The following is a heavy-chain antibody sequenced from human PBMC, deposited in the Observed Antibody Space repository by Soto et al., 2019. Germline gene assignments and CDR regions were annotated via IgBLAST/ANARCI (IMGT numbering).Heavy chain of an antibody. CDR3: ARAVDYYGSGSLLDY. D-gene: IGHD3-10*01. J-gene: IGHJ4*02. CDR2: ISYDGSNK. V-gene: IGHV3-30-3*01. CDR1: GFTFSSYA. Sequence: QVQLVESGGGVVQPGRSLRLSCAASGFTFSSYAMHWVRQPAAKGLEWVAVISYDGSNKYYADSVKSRFTISRDNSKNTLYLQMNSLRAEDTAVYYCARAVDYYGSGSLLDYWGQGTLVTVSS.